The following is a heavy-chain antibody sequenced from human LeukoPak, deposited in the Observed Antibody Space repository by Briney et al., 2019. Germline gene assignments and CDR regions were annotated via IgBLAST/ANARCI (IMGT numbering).Heavy chain of an antibody. D-gene: IGHD3-22*01. CDR3: ASGHSPYDSSASDY. V-gene: IGHV1-18*01. CDR2: ISAYNGNT. J-gene: IGHJ4*02. CDR1: GYTFTSYG. Sequence: ASVKVSCKASGYTFTSYGISWVRQAPGQGLEWMGWISAYNGNTNYAQKLQGRVTMTTDTSTSTAYMELRSLRSDDTAVYYCASGHSPYDSSASDYWGQGTLVTVSS.